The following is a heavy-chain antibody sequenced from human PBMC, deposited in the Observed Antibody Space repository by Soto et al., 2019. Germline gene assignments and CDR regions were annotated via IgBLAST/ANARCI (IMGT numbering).Heavy chain of an antibody. CDR2: INPSGGSR. Sequence: ASVKVSCRASGYTFTSYYMHWVRQAPGQGLEWMGIINPSGGSRSYAQKFQGRVTMTRDTSTSTVYMELSSLRSEETAVYYCASLVTSKQRPGAFDIWGQGTMVTVSS. CDR3: ASLVTSKQRPGAFDI. D-gene: IGHD3-16*01. CDR1: GYTFTSYY. J-gene: IGHJ3*02. V-gene: IGHV1-46*01.